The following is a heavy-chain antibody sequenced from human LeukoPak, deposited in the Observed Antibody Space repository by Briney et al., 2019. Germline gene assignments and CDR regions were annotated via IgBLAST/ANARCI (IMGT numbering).Heavy chain of an antibody. J-gene: IGHJ3*02. CDR3: ARDRNDAFDI. V-gene: IGHV4-4*07. Sequence: SETLSLTCTVSGGSISSYYWNWIRQPAGKGLEWIGRIYTSGSTNYSLSLKSRVTMSVDTSKNQFSLKLTSVTAADTAVYYCARDRNDAFDIWGLGTMVTVSS. CDR1: GGSISSYY. CDR2: IYTSGST.